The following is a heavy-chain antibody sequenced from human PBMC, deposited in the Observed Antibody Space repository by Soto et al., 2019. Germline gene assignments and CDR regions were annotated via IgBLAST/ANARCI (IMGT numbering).Heavy chain of an antibody. V-gene: IGHV5-10-1*01. CDR2: IDPSDSYT. J-gene: IGHJ6*02. CDR1: GYSFTSYW. D-gene: IGHD3-9*01. Sequence: PGESLKISCKGSGYSFTSYWISWVRQMPGKGLEWMGRIDPSDSYTNYSPSFQGHVTISADKSISTAYLQWGSLKASDTAMYYCASSGRNYDILTGYYTGNYYYGMDVWGQGTTVTVSS. CDR3: ASSGRNYDILTGYYTGNYYYGMDV.